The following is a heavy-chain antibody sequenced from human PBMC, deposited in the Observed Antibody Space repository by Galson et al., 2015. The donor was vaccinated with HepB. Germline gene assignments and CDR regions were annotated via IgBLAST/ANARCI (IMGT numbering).Heavy chain of an antibody. CDR1: GFTFSSYG. CDR3: ARGRQGVGATRLGNYFDY. Sequence: SLRLSCAASGFTFSSYGMHWVRQAPGKGLEWVAVIWYDGSNKYYADSVKGRFTISRDNSKNTLYLQMNSLRAEDTAVCYCARGRQGVGATRLGNYFDYWGQGTLVTVSS. J-gene: IGHJ4*02. D-gene: IGHD1-26*01. CDR2: IWYDGSNK. V-gene: IGHV3-33*01.